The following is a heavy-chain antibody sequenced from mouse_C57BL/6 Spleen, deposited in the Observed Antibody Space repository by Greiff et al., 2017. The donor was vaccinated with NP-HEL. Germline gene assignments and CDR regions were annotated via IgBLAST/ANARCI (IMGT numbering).Heavy chain of an antibody. CDR3: TRHHYYGSSYDAMDY. CDR2: ISSGGDYI. D-gene: IGHD1-1*01. V-gene: IGHV5-9-1*02. CDR1: GFTFSSYA. J-gene: IGHJ4*01. Sequence: EVHLVESGEGLVKPGGSLKLSCAASGFTFSSYAMSWVRQTPEKRLEWVAYISSGGDYIYYADTVKGRFTISSDNARNTLYLQMSSLKSEDTAMYYCTRHHYYGSSYDAMDYWGQGTSVTVSS.